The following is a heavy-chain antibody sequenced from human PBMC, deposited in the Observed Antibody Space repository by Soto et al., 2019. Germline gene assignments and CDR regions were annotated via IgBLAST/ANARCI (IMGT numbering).Heavy chain of an antibody. V-gene: IGHV1-2*04. CDR2: VDPNGGGS. CDR3: ATWVDYGDFEGFDF. Sequence: GASVKVSCKTSGYSFTDYKLHWVRQAPGQGLEWKGWVDPNGGGSNSAQKYQGSVTMTWDTSITTAYLDLTRLTTNDTATYFCATWVDYGDFEGFDFWG. CDR1: GYSFTDYK. J-gene: IGHJ4*01. D-gene: IGHD4-17*01.